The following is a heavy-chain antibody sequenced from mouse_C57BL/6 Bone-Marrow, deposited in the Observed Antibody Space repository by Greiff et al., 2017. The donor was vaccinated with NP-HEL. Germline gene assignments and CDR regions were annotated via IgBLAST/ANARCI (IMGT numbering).Heavy chain of an antibody. CDR2: ISSGGSYT. V-gene: IGHV5-6*02. J-gene: IGHJ4*01. Sequence: EVMLVESGGDLVKPGGSLKLSCAASGFTFSSYGMSWVRQTPDKRLEWVATISSGGSYTYYPDSVKGRFTISRDNAKNTLYLQMSSLKCEDTVMYYCARLSYDGYYAMDYWGQGTSVTVSS. CDR1: GFTFSSYG. CDR3: ARLSYDGYYAMDY. D-gene: IGHD2-3*01.